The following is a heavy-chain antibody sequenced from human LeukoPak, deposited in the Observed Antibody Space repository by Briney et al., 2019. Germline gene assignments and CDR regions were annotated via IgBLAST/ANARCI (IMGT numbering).Heavy chain of an antibody. D-gene: IGHD5-24*01. J-gene: IGHJ4*02. CDR3: AKDKGVEMATIGY. CDR2: ISYDGSNK. V-gene: IGHV3-30*18. Sequence: GGFLRLSCAASGFTFSSHGMHWVRQAPGKGLEWVAVISYDGSNKYYADSVKGRFTISRDNSKNTLYLQMNSLRAEDTAVYYCAKDKGVEMATIGYWGQGTLVTVSS. CDR1: GFTFSSHG.